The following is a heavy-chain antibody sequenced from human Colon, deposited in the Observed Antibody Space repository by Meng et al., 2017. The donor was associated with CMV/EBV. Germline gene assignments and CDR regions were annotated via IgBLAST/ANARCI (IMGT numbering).Heavy chain of an antibody. D-gene: IGHD3-9*01. J-gene: IGHJ4*02. V-gene: IGHV3-66*02. Sequence: GESLKISCKASGFNVTNKWMSWVRQAPGKGLEWVGVSYGAGPTDSAGSAKGRFTISRDNSKNTLFLQMNSLRPEDTGVYYCARQVRLDGRFDYWGQGTLVTVSS. CDR3: ARQVRLDGRFDY. CDR2: SYGAGPT. CDR1: GFNVTNKW.